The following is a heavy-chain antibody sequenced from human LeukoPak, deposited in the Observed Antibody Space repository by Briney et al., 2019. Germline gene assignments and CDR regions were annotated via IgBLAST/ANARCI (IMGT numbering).Heavy chain of an antibody. V-gene: IGHV4-39*01. J-gene: IGHJ6*02. CDR2: IYNSAST. CDR1: GGSLSSSIYY. CDR3: ARRSRRDQLWHGMDV. Sequence: SETLSLTCTVSGGSLSSSIYYWGWVRQPPGKGLEWIGSIYNSASTYYNPSLKSRVTISVDTSKNQFSLKLNSVTAADTAMYYCARRSRRDQLWHGMDVWGQGTTVTVSS. D-gene: IGHD5-18*01.